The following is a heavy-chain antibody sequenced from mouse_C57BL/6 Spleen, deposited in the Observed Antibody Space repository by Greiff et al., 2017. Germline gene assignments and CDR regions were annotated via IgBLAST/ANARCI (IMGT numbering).Heavy chain of an antibody. CDR3: ARPYSNYGYWYFDV. CDR1: GFTFSSYT. J-gene: IGHJ1*03. Sequence: DVKLVESGGGLVKPGGSLKLSCAASGFTFSSYTMSWVRQTPEKRLEWVATISGGGGNTYYPDSVKGRFTISRDNAKNTLYLQMSSLRSEDTALYYCARPYSNYGYWYFDVWGTGTTVTVSS. V-gene: IGHV5-9*01. D-gene: IGHD2-5*01. CDR2: ISGGGGNT.